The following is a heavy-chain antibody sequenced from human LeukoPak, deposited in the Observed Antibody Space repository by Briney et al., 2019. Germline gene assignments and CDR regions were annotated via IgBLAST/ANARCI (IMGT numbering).Heavy chain of an antibody. D-gene: IGHD3-22*01. J-gene: IGHJ5*02. CDR2: SYTSGST. V-gene: IGHV4-61*02. Sequence: SETLSLTCSVSGGSISSGSYYWSRIRQPAGEALEWILLSYTSGSTNYNPSLKIRVTISVDTSKNQFYLKLSSVPAADRAVYYCERDNYSSGYYYPWFDHWGQGTLVTVSS. CDR1: GGSISSGSYY. CDR3: ERDNYSSGYYYPWFDH.